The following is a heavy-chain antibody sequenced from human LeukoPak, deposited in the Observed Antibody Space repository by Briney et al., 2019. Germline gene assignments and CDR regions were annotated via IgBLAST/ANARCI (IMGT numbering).Heavy chain of an antibody. CDR2: ISAYNGNT. CDR1: GYTFTSYG. Sequence: GXSVKXSCKASGYTFTSYGISWVRQAPGQGLXXMGWISAYNGNTNYAQKLQGRVTMTTDTSTSTAYMELRSLRSDDTAVYYCARVLRHPFVVVPALKGWFDPWGQGTLVTVSS. V-gene: IGHV1-18*01. J-gene: IGHJ5*02. D-gene: IGHD2-2*01. CDR3: ARVLRHPFVVVPALKGWFDP.